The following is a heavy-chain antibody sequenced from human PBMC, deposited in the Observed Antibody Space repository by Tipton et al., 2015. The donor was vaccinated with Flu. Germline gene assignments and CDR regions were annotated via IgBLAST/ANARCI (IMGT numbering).Heavy chain of an antibody. CDR3: ARVTRGYSGYDCLDY. CDR1: GYTFTGYY. V-gene: IGHV1-2*02. J-gene: IGHJ4*02. Sequence: QLVQSGAEVKKPGASVKVSCKASGYTFTGYYMHWVRQAPGQGLEWMGWINPNSGGTNYAQKFQGRVTMTRDTSISTAYMELSRLRSDDTAVYYCARVTRGYSGYDCLDYWGQGTLVTVSS. D-gene: IGHD5-12*01. CDR2: INPNSGGT.